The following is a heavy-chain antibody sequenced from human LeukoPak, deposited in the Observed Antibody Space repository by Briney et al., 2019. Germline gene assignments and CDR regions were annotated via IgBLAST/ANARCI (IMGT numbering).Heavy chain of an antibody. D-gene: IGHD5-24*01. Sequence: SETLSLTCTVSGGSISSHYWSWIRQPPGKGLEWIGYIYYSGSTNYNPSLKGRVTISVDTSKNQFSLKLSSVTAADTAVYYCARDGYNSFDYWGQGTLVTVSS. CDR3: ARDGYNSFDY. J-gene: IGHJ4*02. V-gene: IGHV4-59*11. CDR2: IYYSGST. CDR1: GGSISSHY.